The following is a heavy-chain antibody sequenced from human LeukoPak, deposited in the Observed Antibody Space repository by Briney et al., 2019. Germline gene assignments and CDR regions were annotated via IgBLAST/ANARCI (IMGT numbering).Heavy chain of an antibody. CDR2: ISGDGGST. CDR3: AKGGLRFYLDV. V-gene: IGHV3-43*02. D-gene: IGHD4-17*01. Sequence: GGSLRLSCAASGFTFDDYAMHWGRQAPGKGLEWVSLISGDGGSTYYADSVKGRFTISRDNSKNSLYLQTNSLRTDDTALYYCAKGGLRFYLDVWGQGTTVTVSS. J-gene: IGHJ6*02. CDR1: GFTFDDYA.